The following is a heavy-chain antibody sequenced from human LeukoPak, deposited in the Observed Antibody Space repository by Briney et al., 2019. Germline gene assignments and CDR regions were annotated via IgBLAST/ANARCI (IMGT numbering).Heavy chain of an antibody. D-gene: IGHD6-13*01. V-gene: IGHV1-18*01. CDR1: GHTFTSYG. CDR3: ARDKVIASAGTPNWFDP. J-gene: IGHJ5*02. Sequence: GASVKVSCKASGHTFTSYGISWVRQAPGQGLEWVGWISAYDGNTNYAQRFQDRVTMTTDTSTTTAYMELRSLRSDDTAVYYCARDKVIASAGTPNWFDPWGQGTLVTVSS. CDR2: ISAYDGNT.